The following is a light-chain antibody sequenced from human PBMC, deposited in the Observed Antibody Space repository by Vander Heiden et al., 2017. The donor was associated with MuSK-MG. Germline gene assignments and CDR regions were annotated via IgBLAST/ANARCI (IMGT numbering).Light chain of an antibody. CDR3: QQRNNWPWT. Sequence: EIVLTQSPATLSLSPGERATLSCRASQSVSSYLAWYQQKPGQAPRLLIYAASNRATGIPARFSGSGSGTDFTLTISSLEPEDFAVYYYQQRNNWPWTFGQGTKVEI. CDR2: AAS. J-gene: IGKJ1*01. V-gene: IGKV3-11*01. CDR1: QSVSSY.